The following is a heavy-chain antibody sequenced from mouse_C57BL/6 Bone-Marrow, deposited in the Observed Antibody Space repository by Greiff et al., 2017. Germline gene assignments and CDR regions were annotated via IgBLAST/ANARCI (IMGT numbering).Heavy chain of an antibody. CDR1: GYSITSGYY. V-gene: IGHV3-6*01. D-gene: IGHD2-3*01. CDR3: ARERVGLYDGYYERDAMDY. J-gene: IGHJ4*01. CDR2: ISYDGSN. Sequence: EVQLVESGPGLVKPSQSLSLTCSVTGYSITSGYYWNWIRQFPGNKLEWMGYISYDGSNNYNPSLKNRISITRDTSKNQFFLKLNSVTTEDTATYYCARERVGLYDGYYERDAMDYWGQGTSVTVSS.